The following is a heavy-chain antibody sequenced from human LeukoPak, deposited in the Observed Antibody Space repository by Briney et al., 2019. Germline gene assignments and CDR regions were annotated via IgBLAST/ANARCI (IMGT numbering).Heavy chain of an antibody. V-gene: IGHV4-4*07. CDR3: ARGGGVVPAAKTFDY. D-gene: IGHD2-2*01. Sequence: TLSLTCTVSGCHISSYYWSWIRQPAGKGLEWIGGIYTSGSTNYNPPLKSRVTMSVDTSNNQFSLKLSSVTAADTAVYYCARGGGVVPAAKTFDYWGQGTLVTVSS. J-gene: IGHJ4*02. CDR1: GCHISSYY. CDR2: IYTSGST.